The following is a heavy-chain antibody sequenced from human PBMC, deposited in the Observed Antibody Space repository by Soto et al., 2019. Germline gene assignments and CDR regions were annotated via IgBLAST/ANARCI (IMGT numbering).Heavy chain of an antibody. CDR2: IDPSDSQT. CDR1: GYSFAGYW. Sequence: PGESLKISCKGSGYSFAGYWITWVRQKPGKGLEWMGRIDPSDSQTYYSPSFRGHVTISVTKSITTVFLQWSSLRASDTAMYYCARQIYDSDTGPNFQYYFDSWVHGTPATVSS. V-gene: IGHV5-10-1*01. J-gene: IGHJ4*01. CDR3: ARQIYDSDTGPNFQYYFDS. D-gene: IGHD3-22*01.